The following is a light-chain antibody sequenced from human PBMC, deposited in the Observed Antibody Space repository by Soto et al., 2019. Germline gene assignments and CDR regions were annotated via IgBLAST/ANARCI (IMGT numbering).Light chain of an antibody. CDR1: QSVRSN. J-gene: IGKJ2*01. CDR3: QQSNT. V-gene: IGKV3-15*01. Sequence: DIVMTQSPATLSVSPGARATLSCRASQSVRSNLAWYQQTPGQAPRLLIYGASTRATGIPARFSGSGSGTEFTLTISSLQSEDLAVYYCQQSNTFGQGTKLEIK. CDR2: GAS.